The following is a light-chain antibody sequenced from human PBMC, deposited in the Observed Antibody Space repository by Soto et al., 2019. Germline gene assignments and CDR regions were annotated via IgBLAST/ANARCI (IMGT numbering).Light chain of an antibody. Sequence: LQITQFPPSLSASVGDRVTITFRATQIISTYLNWYQQRSGKAPKLLIYAASSLQSGVPSRFSGSGSGTDFTLTISSLQPEDFATYFCQQSYSYPWTFGQGTKVDIK. CDR2: AAS. J-gene: IGKJ1*01. V-gene: IGKV1-39*01. CDR1: QIISTY. CDR3: QQSYSYPWT.